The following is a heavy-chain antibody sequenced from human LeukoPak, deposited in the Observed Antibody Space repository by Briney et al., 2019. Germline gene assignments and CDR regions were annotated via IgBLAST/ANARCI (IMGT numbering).Heavy chain of an antibody. D-gene: IGHD2-2*01. CDR3: AGPKAFDLGYCSSTSCSNYYMDV. CDR2: ISAYNGNT. V-gene: IGHV1-18*01. Sequence: ASVKVSCKASGYTFTTYTVGWVRQAPGQGLEWMGWISAYNGNTDYAQKFQGRVTLTTDTSTSTAYMELRSLRSDDTAVYYCAGPKAFDLGYCSSTSCSNYYMDVWGKGTTVTVSS. CDR1: GYTFTTYT. J-gene: IGHJ6*03.